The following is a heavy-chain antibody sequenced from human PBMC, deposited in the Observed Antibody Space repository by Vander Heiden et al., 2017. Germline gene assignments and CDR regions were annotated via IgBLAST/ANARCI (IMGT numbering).Heavy chain of an antibody. CDR3: AKRDGYNLGIDY. CDR2: ISGSGGST. V-gene: IGHV3-23*01. J-gene: IGHJ4*02. D-gene: IGHD5-12*01. CDR1: GFTFSSYT. Sequence: EVQLLESGGVLVQPGGSLQLPCPASGFTFSSYTMSWVRQAPGKGLEWVSGISGSGGSTYYADSVKGRFTISRDNSKNTLYLQMNSLRAEDTAIYYCAKRDGYNLGIDYWGQGTLVAVSS.